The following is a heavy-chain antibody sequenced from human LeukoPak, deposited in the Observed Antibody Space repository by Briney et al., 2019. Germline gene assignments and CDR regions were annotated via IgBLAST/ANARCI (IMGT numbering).Heavy chain of an antibody. J-gene: IGHJ3*02. CDR2: IYYSGST. Sequence: SETLSLTCTVSGGSISRYYWSWIRQPPGKGLEWIGYIYYSGSTNYNPSPKSRVTMSVDTSKNQFSLKLTSVTAADTAIYYCARYCSGGSCDDGFDIWGQGTMVTVSS. D-gene: IGHD2-15*01. V-gene: IGHV4-59*08. CDR3: ARYCSGGSCDDGFDI. CDR1: GGSISRYY.